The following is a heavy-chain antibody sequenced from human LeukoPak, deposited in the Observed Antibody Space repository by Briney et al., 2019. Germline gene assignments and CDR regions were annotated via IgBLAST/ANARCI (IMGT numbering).Heavy chain of an antibody. J-gene: IGHJ6*02. CDR3: ARQVREIYYYYGMDV. V-gene: IGHV4-39*01. CDR1: GGSISSSSYY. CDR2: IYYSGST. D-gene: IGHD3-10*01. Sequence: SETLSLTCTVSGGSISSSSYYWGWIRQPPGKGLEWIGSIYYSGSTYYNPSLKSRVTISVDMSKNQFSLKLSSVTAADTAVYYCARQVREIYYYYGMDVWGQGTTVTVSS.